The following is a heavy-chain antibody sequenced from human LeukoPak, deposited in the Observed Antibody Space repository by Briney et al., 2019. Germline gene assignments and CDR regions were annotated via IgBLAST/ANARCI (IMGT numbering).Heavy chain of an antibody. CDR3: AKKISRITMVRGVISLDY. CDR1: GFTFSSYA. CDR2: ISGSGGST. J-gene: IGHJ4*02. Sequence: PGGSLRLSCAASGFTFSSYAMSWVRQAPGKGLEWVSAISGSGGSTYYADSVKGRFTISRDNSKNTLYLQMNSLRAEDTAVYYCAKKISRITMVRGVISLDYWGQGTLVTVSS. V-gene: IGHV3-23*01. D-gene: IGHD3-10*01.